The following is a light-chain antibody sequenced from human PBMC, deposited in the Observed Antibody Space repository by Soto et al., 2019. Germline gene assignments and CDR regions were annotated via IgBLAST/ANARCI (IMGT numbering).Light chain of an antibody. CDR1: QSVSSSY. V-gene: IGKV3-15*01. Sequence: EIVLTQSPGTLSLSPGERATLSCRAGQSVSSSYLAWYQQKPGQAPRLLIYGASSRATGIPARFSGSGSGTEFTLTISSLQSEDFAVYYCQQYNNWPPMTFGQGTKVDIK. CDR2: GAS. CDR3: QQYNNWPPMT. J-gene: IGKJ1*01.